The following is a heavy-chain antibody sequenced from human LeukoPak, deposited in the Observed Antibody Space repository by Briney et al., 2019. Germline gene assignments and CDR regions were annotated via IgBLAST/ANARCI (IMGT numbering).Heavy chain of an antibody. J-gene: IGHJ4*02. CDR2: IHPGDSDT. V-gene: IGHV5-51*01. CDR3: ARHRVLPSGRWYDY. CDR1: GYSFSNYW. D-gene: IGHD2-2*01. Sequence: GESLKISCKGSGYSFSNYWIGWVRQMPEKGLESMGIIHPGDSDTRYSPSFQGQVTISADKSINTAYLQWSSLKASDTAMYYCARHRVLPSGRWYDYWGQGTLVTVSS.